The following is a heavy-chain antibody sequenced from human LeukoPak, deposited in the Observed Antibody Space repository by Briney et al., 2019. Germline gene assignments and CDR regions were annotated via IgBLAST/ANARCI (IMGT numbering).Heavy chain of an antibody. CDR3: ARWAGVIES. CDR1: GFTFENYW. V-gene: IGHV3-7*01. CDR2: IKQDGSVE. Sequence: GGSLRLSCAASGFTFENYWMYRVRQTPGKGPEWVANIKQDGSVEHYLDSVKGRFTISRDNAKNSLILQMNSLRAEDTAVYYCARWAGVIESWGQGTLVTVSS. J-gene: IGHJ4*02. D-gene: IGHD3-10*01.